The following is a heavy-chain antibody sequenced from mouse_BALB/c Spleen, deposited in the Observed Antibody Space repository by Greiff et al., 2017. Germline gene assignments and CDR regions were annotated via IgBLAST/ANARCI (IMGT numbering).Heavy chain of an antibody. CDR1: GFTFTDYY. D-gene: IGHD2-2*01. J-gene: IGHJ3*01. V-gene: IGHV7-3*02. Sequence: EVQLVESGGGLVQPGGSLRLSCATSGFTFTDYYMSWVRQPPGKVLEWLGFISNKANGYTTEYSVSVKGRFTITRDNSQSILYLRMNTLRAEDSDTYCCAWALTGSFAYWGQGTLVTVSA. CDR2: ISNKANGYTT. CDR3: AWALTGSFAY.